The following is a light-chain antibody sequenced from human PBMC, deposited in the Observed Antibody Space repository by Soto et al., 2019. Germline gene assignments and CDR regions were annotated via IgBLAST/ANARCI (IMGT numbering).Light chain of an antibody. J-gene: IGKJ2*01. CDR1: QSVSSRY. CDR2: GAS. CDR3: QKYGSSPYN. V-gene: IGKV3-20*01. Sequence: EIVLTQSPGTLSLSPGERATLACRASQSVSSRYLAWYQQKPGQAPRLLIYGASNKATGIPDSFSGSGSGTDVTITISSLEPEDFAVYYWQKYGSSPYNFVQGTQLEIK.